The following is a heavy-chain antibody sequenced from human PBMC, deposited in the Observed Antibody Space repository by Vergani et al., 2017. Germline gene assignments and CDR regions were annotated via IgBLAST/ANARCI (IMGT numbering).Heavy chain of an antibody. Sequence: QLQLQESGPGLVKPSATLSLSCRVSGDSISRSHYYWGFIRQPPGKGMEWIGSISSSGSPYYNPPLKSRLACYVDTSKNLVSLSLTSVTSTDTGMYYCARPVGPSAISDGYHVLGQGTMVTVSP. J-gene: IGHJ3*01. CDR2: ISSSGSP. CDR1: GDSISRSHYY. CDR3: ARPVGPSAISDGYHV. V-gene: IGHV4-39*02. D-gene: IGHD2-21*01.